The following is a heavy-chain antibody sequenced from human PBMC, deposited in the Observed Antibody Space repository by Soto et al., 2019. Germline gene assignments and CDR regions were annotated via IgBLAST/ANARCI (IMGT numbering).Heavy chain of an antibody. CDR3: ARHGRPGGDRIEDY. CDR1: GFTFGGFW. Sequence: EVQLVESGGGLVQPGGSLRLSCAASGFTFGGFWMVWVRQAPGKGLEWVASISEDGRKTFYVDSVKGRFTISRDNAENSLSLQMNSLRAEDTAVYHCARHGRPGGDRIEDYWGQGTLVTVSS. J-gene: IGHJ4*02. D-gene: IGHD1-26*01. V-gene: IGHV3-7*01. CDR2: ISEDGRKT.